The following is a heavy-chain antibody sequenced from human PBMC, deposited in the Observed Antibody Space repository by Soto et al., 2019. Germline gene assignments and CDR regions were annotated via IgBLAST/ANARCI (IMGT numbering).Heavy chain of an antibody. CDR1: GFTFSSYW. J-gene: IGHJ6*02. V-gene: IGHV3-74*01. CDR3: ARGIQHRYGMDV. Sequence: EVQLVESGGGIVQPGGSLRLSCASAGFTFSSYWMHWVRQAPGKGLVLVSRINGDGSSTFYADSVKGRFTISRDNAKNTVDLQLNRLRVEDTAVDYCARGIQHRYGMDVWGQGNTVTVSS. D-gene: IGHD5-18*01. CDR2: INGDGSST.